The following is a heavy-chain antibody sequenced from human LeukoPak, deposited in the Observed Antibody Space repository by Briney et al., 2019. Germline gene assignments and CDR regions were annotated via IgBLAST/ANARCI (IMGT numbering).Heavy chain of an antibody. CDR3: VRSGSYFSK. Sequence: GGSLRLSCAAPGFIFSSHWMGWVRQAPGKGLEWVANINLDGNDKNYVDSVKGRFTISRDNAKNSLYLQMNSLRAEDTAMYYCVRSGSYFSKWGQGTLATVSS. J-gene: IGHJ4*02. D-gene: IGHD1-26*01. CDR2: INLDGNDK. V-gene: IGHV3-7*01. CDR1: GFIFSSHW.